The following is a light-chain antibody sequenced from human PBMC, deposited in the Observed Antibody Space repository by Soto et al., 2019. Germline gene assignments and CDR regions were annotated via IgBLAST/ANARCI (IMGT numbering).Light chain of an antibody. J-gene: IGKJ1*01. CDR1: QSISSW. V-gene: IGKV1-5*03. Sequence: DIQMTQSPSTLSSSLVDIVTITCRASQSISSWLAWYQQKPGKAPKLLIYKASSLESGVPSRFSGSGSGTEFTLTISSLQPDDFATYYCQQYNSYTWTFGQGTKVDI. CDR2: KAS. CDR3: QQYNSYTWT.